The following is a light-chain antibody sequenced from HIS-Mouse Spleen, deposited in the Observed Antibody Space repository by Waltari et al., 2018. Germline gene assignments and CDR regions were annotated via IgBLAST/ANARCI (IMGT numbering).Light chain of an antibody. V-gene: IGLV1-44*01. CDR3: AAWDDSLNGYV. Sequence: QSVLTQPPSASGTPGQRVTIPCSGSRSNIGSKTENWYQQRPGTAPKLLIYSNNQRPSGVPDRFSGSKSGTSASLAISGLQSEDEADYYCAAWDDSLNGYVFGTGTKVTVL. J-gene: IGLJ1*01. CDR1: RSNIGSKT. CDR2: SNN.